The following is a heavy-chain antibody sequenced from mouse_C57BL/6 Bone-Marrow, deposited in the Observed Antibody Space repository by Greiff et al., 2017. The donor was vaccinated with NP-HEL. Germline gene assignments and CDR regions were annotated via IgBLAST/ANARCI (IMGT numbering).Heavy chain of an antibody. CDR1: GFTFSSYA. CDR3: TKKGDYYGSSYGAMDY. Sequence: EVNVVESGEGLVKPGGSLKLSCAASGFTFSSYAMSWVRQTPEKRLEWVAYISSGGDYIYYADTVKGRFTISRDNARNTLYLQMSSLKAEDTAMYYCTKKGDYYGSSYGAMDYWGQGTSVTVSS. D-gene: IGHD1-1*01. V-gene: IGHV5-9-1*02. CDR2: ISSGGDYI. J-gene: IGHJ4*01.